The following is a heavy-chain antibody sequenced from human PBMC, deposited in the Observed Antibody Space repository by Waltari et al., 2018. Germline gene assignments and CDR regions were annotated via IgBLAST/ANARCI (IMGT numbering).Heavy chain of an antibody. Sequence: QVQLQESGPGLVKPSETLSLTCTVSGGSISSYYWSWIRQPAGKGLDWIGRIYTSGSTNYNPSLKSRVTMSVDTSKNQFSLKLSSVTAADTAVYYCASSPLYYDFWSGYYRDYYYYMDVWGKGTTVTISS. D-gene: IGHD3-3*01. J-gene: IGHJ6*03. CDR3: ASSPLYYDFWSGYYRDYYYYMDV. CDR2: IYTSGST. CDR1: GGSISSYY. V-gene: IGHV4-4*07.